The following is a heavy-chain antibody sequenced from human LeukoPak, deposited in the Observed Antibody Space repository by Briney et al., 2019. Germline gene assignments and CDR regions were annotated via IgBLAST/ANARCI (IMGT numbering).Heavy chain of an antibody. CDR3: ARGLLYYDILTGCYYRYGMDV. V-gene: IGHV4-59*01. CDR1: GGSISSYY. CDR2: IYYSGST. Sequence: SETLSLTCTVSGGSISSYYWSWIRQPPGKGLEWIGYIYYSGSTNYNPSLKSRVTISVDTSKNQFSLKLSSVTAADTAVYYCARGLLYYDILTGCYYRYGMDVWGQGTTVTVSS. J-gene: IGHJ6*02. D-gene: IGHD3-9*01.